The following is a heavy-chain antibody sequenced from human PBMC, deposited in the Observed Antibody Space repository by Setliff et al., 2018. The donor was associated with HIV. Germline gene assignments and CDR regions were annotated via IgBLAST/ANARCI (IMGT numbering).Heavy chain of an antibody. CDR3: ARGYDGSGFYYVY. J-gene: IGHJ4*02. Sequence: ASVKVSCKASGYTFTGYYMHWVRQAPGQGLEWMGWINPNTGGTNFAQKFQGRVTMTRDTSISTAYMELRSLRSDDTAVYYCARGYDGSGFYYVYWGRGTLVTVSS. V-gene: IGHV1-2*02. CDR1: GYTFTGYY. D-gene: IGHD3-22*01. CDR2: INPNTGGT.